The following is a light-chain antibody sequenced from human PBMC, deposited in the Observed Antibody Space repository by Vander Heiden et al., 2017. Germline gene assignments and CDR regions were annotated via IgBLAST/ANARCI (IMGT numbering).Light chain of an antibody. V-gene: IGKV3-11*01. CDR2: DAS. CDR1: QSVSSY. Sequence: EIVLTQSPATLSLSPGERATLSCRASQSVSSYLAWYQQKPGQAPRLLIYDASNRATGIKARFSGSGDGTDVTLTISSRETEDFEVYYCQQRSNGHLPSTFGQGTRLEIK. CDR3: QQRSNGHLPST. J-gene: IGKJ5*01.